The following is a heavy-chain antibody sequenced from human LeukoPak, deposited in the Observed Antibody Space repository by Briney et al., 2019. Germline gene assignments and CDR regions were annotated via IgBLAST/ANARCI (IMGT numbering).Heavy chain of an antibody. D-gene: IGHD2-15*01. CDR2: ITSSDSTT. CDR3: AKNGDRGAYCSGGTCYPYYYYYMDV. Sequence: GGSLRLSCVASGFTFSSYEMNWVRQAPGKGLEWLSYITSSDSTTHYADSVKGRFTISRDDAQNSLYLQMNSLRAEDTAIYYCAKNGDRGAYCSGGTCYPYYYYYMDVWGKGTTVTISS. CDR1: GFTFSSYE. J-gene: IGHJ6*03. V-gene: IGHV3-48*03.